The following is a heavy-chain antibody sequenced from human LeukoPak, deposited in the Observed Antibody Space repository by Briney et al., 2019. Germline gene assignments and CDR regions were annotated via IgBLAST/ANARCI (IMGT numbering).Heavy chain of an antibody. Sequence: ASAKVSCKASGGTFSSYAISWVRQAPGQGLEWMGRIIPILGIANYAQKFQGRVTITADKSTSTAYMELSSLRSEDTAVYYCAREGGDGYNGAFDIWGQGTMVTVSS. V-gene: IGHV1-69*04. D-gene: IGHD5-24*01. J-gene: IGHJ3*02. CDR3: AREGGDGYNGAFDI. CDR1: GGTFSSYA. CDR2: IIPILGIA.